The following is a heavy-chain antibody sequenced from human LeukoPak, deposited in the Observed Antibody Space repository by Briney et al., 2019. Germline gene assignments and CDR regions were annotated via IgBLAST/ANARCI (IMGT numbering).Heavy chain of an antibody. J-gene: IGHJ6*02. V-gene: IGHV3-49*04. CDR2: IRSKAYGSTT. CDR1: GFTFGDYG. D-gene: IGHD3-16*01. Sequence: GGSLRLACTASGFTFGDYGMRWVRQAPGKGREGVGFIRSKAYGSTTEYAASVKGRFTISRDDSKSIAYLQMNSLKTEDTPVYYCTRWGYYYGMDVWGQGPTVTVSS. CDR3: TRWGYYYGMDV.